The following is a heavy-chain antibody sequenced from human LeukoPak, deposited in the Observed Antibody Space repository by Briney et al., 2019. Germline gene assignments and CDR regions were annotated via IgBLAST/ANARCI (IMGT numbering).Heavy chain of an antibody. CDR1: GYTFTSYD. CDR2: MNPNSGNT. Sequence: ASVKVSCKASGYTFTSYDINWVRQATGQGLEWMGWMNPNSGNTGYAQKFQGRVTITRNTSISTAYMELSSLRSVDTAVYYCARVGYSYYYYYMDVWGKGTTVTVSS. D-gene: IGHD1-1*01. V-gene: IGHV1-8*03. CDR3: ARVGYSYYYYYMDV. J-gene: IGHJ6*03.